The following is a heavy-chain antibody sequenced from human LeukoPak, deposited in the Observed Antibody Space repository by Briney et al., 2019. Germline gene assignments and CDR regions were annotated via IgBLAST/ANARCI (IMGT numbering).Heavy chain of an antibody. J-gene: IGHJ4*02. CDR1: GGTFSSYA. V-gene: IGHV1-69*04. D-gene: IGHD1-26*01. Sequence: SVKVSCKASGGTFSSYAISWVRQAPGQGLEWMGRIIPIPDIANYAQKFQGRVTITADKSTGTAYMKLSSLRSEDTAVYSCARWGVISGYFDYWGQGTLVTVSS. CDR3: ARWGVISGYFDY. CDR2: IIPIPDIA.